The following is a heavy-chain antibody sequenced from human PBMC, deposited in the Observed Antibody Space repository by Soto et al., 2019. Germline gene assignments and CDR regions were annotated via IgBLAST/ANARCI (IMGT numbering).Heavy chain of an antibody. J-gene: IGHJ4*02. V-gene: IGHV3-23*01. D-gene: IGHD3-10*01. CDR2: ISGSGGRA. Sequence: EVQLLESGGDRVQPGGSLRLSCAASGFTFINYAMSWVRQAPGLGLEWVSSISGSGGRADYADSVRGRFTISRDNSKKTLSLQMNSLRADDTAIYYCAKFYASGSYYHFDAWGQGTLVTVSS. CDR3: AKFYASGSYYHFDA. CDR1: GFTFINYA.